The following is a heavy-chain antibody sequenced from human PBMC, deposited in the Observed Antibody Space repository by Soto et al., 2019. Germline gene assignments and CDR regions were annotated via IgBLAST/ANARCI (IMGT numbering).Heavy chain of an antibody. D-gene: IGHD6-19*01. V-gene: IGHV1-69*06. J-gene: IGHJ5*02. CDR2: IVPNVGTA. Sequence: GASVKVSCKASGGTLSSFINYPINWVRQAPGQGLEWMGGIVPNVGTANYAQKFQGRVTITADKSTSTAYMELSSLRSEDTAVYYCARAGAIAVACSGCNWFDPWGQGTLVTVSS. CDR3: ARAGAIAVACSGCNWFDP. CDR1: GGTLSSFINYP.